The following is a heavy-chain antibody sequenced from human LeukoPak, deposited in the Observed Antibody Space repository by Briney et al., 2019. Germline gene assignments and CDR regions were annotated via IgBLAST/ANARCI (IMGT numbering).Heavy chain of an antibody. D-gene: IGHD2-2*01. V-gene: IGHV4-39*07. Sequence: ASETLSLTRTLSGVSISTSRVYPGWARPPPGKGLEWGGSIYYIGNTYYNPSLKSRVTISVDMSKTQFSLKLSSVTAADTAVYYCARVQPMFIGSTHFDSWGQGTLVTVSS. CDR1: GVSISTSRVY. CDR3: ARVQPMFIGSTHFDS. CDR2: IYYIGNT. J-gene: IGHJ4*02.